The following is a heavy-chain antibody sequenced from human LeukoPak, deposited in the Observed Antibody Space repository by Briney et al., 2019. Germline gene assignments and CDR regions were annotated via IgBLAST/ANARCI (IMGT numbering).Heavy chain of an antibody. CDR3: ATAQIVGAGAFDY. J-gene: IGHJ4*02. D-gene: IGHD1-26*01. CDR2: SDPEDGET. V-gene: IGHV1-24*01. CDR1: GYTLTQLS. Sequence: ASVKVSCKVSGYTLTQLSMHWVRQAPAKGLEWMGGSDPEDGETIYAQKFQGRVTMTEDTTTDTAYMELSSLRSEDTAVYYCATAQIVGAGAFDYWGQGTLVTVSS.